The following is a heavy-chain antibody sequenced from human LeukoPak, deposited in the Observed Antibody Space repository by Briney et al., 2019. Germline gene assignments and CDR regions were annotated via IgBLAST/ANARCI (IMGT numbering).Heavy chain of an antibody. CDR1: GGTFTSYG. J-gene: IGHJ5*02. CDR2: ISAYNGNT. V-gene: IGHV1-18*01. D-gene: IGHD4-17*01. Sequence: ASVKVSCKASGGTFTSYGISWVRQAPGQGLEWMGWISAYNGNTNYAQKLQSRVTMTTDTSTSTAYMELRSLRSDDTAAYYCATVSPPNWFDPWGQGTLVTVSS. CDR3: ATVSPPNWFDP.